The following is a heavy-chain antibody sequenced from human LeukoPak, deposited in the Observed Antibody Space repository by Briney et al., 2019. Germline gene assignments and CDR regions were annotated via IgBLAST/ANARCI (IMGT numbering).Heavy chain of an antibody. D-gene: IGHD6-6*01. V-gene: IGHV1-69*01. CDR3: ARGLAARRLYYYYMGV. J-gene: IGHJ6*03. Sequence: SVKVSCKASGGTFTSYAISWVRQAPGQGLEWMGGIIPIFGTANYAQKFQGRVTITADASTSTAYMELSSLGSEDTAVYYCARGLAARRLYYYYMGVWGKGTTVTVSS. CDR1: GGTFTSYA. CDR2: IIPIFGTA.